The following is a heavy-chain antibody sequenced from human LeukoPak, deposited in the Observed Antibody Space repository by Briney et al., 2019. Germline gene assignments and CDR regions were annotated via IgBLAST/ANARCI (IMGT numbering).Heavy chain of an antibody. CDR1: GGSICSYY. V-gene: IGHV4-59*01. D-gene: IGHD2-15*01. CDR3: ARAGYCSGGSCYPYYYYGMDV. J-gene: IGHJ6*02. Sequence: SETLSLTCTVSGGSICSYYWSWIRQPPGKGLEWIGYIYYSGSTNYNPSLKSRVTISVDTSKNQFSLKLSSVTAADTAVYYCARAGYCSGGSCYPYYYYGMDVWGQGTTVTVSS. CDR2: IYYSGST.